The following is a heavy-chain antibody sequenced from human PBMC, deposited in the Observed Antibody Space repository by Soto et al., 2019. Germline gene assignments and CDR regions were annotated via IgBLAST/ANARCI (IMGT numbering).Heavy chain of an antibody. Sequence: GGSLRLSCAASGFTFSSYSMNWVRQAPGKGLEWVAVISYDGSNKYYADSVKGRFTISRDKSKNTLYLQMNSLRAEDTAVYYCAKDLGSRRIVVVVATGVDVWGQGTTVTVSS. CDR1: GFTFSSYS. J-gene: IGHJ6*02. V-gene: IGHV3-30*18. CDR3: AKDLGSRRIVVVVATGVDV. D-gene: IGHD2-15*01. CDR2: ISYDGSNK.